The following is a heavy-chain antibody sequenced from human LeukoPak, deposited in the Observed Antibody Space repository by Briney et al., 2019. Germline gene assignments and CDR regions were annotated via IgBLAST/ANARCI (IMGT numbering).Heavy chain of an antibody. CDR3: AKGGYSGYDPIRGWFDP. V-gene: IGHV3-23*01. Sequence: GGSLRLSCAASGFTFSSYWMSWVRQAPGKGLEWVSAISGSGGSTYYADSVKGRFTISRDNSKNTLYLQMNSLRAEDTAVYYCAKGGYSGYDPIRGWFDPWGQGTLVTVSS. CDR1: GFTFSSYW. D-gene: IGHD5-12*01. CDR2: ISGSGGST. J-gene: IGHJ5*02.